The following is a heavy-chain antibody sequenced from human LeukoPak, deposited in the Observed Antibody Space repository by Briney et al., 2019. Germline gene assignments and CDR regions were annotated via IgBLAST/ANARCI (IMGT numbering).Heavy chain of an antibody. CDR3: ARGDGCEEGYYYMDV. CDR1: GGTFSSYA. Sequence: GASVKVSCKASGGTFSSYAISWVRQAPGQGLEWMGWINTDTGNPTYAQGFTGRFVFSLDTSVSTAYVQISSLKAEDTAVYYCARGDGCEEGYYYMDVWGKGTTVTVSS. J-gene: IGHJ6*03. CDR2: INTDTGNP. D-gene: IGHD5-24*01. V-gene: IGHV7-4-1*02.